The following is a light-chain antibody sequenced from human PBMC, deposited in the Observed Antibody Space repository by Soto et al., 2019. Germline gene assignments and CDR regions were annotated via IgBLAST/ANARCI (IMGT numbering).Light chain of an antibody. V-gene: IGLV2-14*01. CDR2: EVR. CDR1: NRDVGSYNL. Sequence: QSVLTQPASVSGSPGQSITIACTGTNRDVGSYNLVSWYQQRPGEAPKLIISEVRNRPSGISYRFTGSKSGNTASLTISGLQAEDEADYYCQSYDIRLSGWVFGGGTKLTVL. CDR3: QSYDIRLSGWV. J-gene: IGLJ3*02.